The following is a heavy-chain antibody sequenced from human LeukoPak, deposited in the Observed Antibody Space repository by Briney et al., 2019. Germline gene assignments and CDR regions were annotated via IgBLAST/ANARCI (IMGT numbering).Heavy chain of an antibody. Sequence: SETLSLTCTVSGGSISSNYYYWGWIRQPPGKGLEWIGSIYYTGSAYYNPSLKSRVTISVDTSKNQFSLRLSSVTAADTAVYYCARLRGLGPSDAFDIWGQGTMVTVSS. V-gene: IGHV4-39*01. D-gene: IGHD2-15*01. J-gene: IGHJ3*02. CDR2: IYYTGSA. CDR3: ARLRGLGPSDAFDI. CDR1: GGSISSNYYY.